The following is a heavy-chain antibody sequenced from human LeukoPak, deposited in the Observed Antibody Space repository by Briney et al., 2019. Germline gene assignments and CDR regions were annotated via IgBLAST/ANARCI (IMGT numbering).Heavy chain of an antibody. CDR3: AKDRYSYAFEYSDS. V-gene: IGHV3-11*01. J-gene: IGHJ4*02. CDR2: ISSSGSSI. D-gene: IGHD5-18*01. CDR1: GFTFSDYY. Sequence: KPGGSLRLSCVASGFTFSDYYMSWIRQAPGKGLEWVSYISSSGSSIFYADSVKGRFAISRDNAKNTLYLQMNSLRVEDTAVYYCAKDRYSYAFEYSDSWGQGTLVTVSS.